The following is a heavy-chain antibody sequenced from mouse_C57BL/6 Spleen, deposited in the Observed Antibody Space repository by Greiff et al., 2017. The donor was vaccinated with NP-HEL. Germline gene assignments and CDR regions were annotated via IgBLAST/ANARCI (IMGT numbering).Heavy chain of an antibody. J-gene: IGHJ4*01. D-gene: IGHD3-2*02. CDR2: IYPGSGNT. Sequence: QVQLQQSGAELVRPGASVKLSCKASGYTFTDYYINWVKQRPGQGLEWIARIYPGSGNTYYNEKFKGKATLTAEKSSSTAYMQLSSLTSEDSAVYFCARGGSSGSYYYAMDYWGQGTSVTVSS. V-gene: IGHV1-76*01. CDR1: GYTFTDYY. CDR3: ARGGSSGSYYYAMDY.